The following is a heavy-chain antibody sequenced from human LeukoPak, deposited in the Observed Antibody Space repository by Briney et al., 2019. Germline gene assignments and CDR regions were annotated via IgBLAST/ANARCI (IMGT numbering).Heavy chain of an antibody. D-gene: IGHD6-13*01. CDR2: ISNDGNNE. Sequence: GGSLRLSCAASGFTFSSHAMHWVRQAPGKGLEWVAVISNDGNNEYYGDSVKGRFTISRDNSRNTLYLQMNRLRAEDTAVYYCARAPYSSSWSEFDPWGQGTLVNVSS. CDR1: GFTFSSHA. CDR3: ARAPYSSSWSEFDP. V-gene: IGHV3-30*04. J-gene: IGHJ5*02.